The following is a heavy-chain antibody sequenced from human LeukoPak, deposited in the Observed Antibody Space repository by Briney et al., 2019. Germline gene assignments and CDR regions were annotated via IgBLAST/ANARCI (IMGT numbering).Heavy chain of an antibody. CDR2: ISAYNGNT. CDR1: GYTFTSYG. Sequence: GASVKVSCKASGYTFTSYGISWVRQAPGQGLEWMGWISAYNGNTNYAQKLQGRVTMTTDTSTSTAYMELRSLRSDDTAVYYCARAVAGSLGPYWGVYDYWGQGTLVTVSS. CDR3: ARAVAGSLGPYWGVYDY. V-gene: IGHV1-18*01. D-gene: IGHD6-19*01. J-gene: IGHJ4*02.